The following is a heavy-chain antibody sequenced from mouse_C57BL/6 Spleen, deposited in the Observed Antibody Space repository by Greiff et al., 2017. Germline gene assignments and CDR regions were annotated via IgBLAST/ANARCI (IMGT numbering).Heavy chain of an antibody. D-gene: IGHD2-2*01. CDR1: GYSFTGYY. Sequence: VQLQQSGPELVKPGASVKISCKASGYSFTGYYMNWVKQSPEKSLEWIGEINPSTGGTTYNQKFKAKATLTVDKSSSTAYMQLKSLTSEDSAVYYCARWGGYHWYFDVWGTGTTVTVSS. V-gene: IGHV1-42*01. CDR3: ARWGGYHWYFDV. J-gene: IGHJ1*03. CDR2: INPSTGGT.